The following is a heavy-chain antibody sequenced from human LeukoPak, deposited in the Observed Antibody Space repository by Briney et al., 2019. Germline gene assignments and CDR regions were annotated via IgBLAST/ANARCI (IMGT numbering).Heavy chain of an antibody. Sequence: SVKVSCKASGGTFSSYAISWVRQAPGQGLDWMGRIIPILGIANYAQKFQGKVTITAAKSTSTAYMELSSLRSEDTAVYYCARDRSEYYYDSSGPTGGDYWGQGTLVTVSS. CDR1: GGTFSSYA. D-gene: IGHD3-22*01. J-gene: IGHJ4*02. V-gene: IGHV1-69*04. CDR2: IIPILGIA. CDR3: ARDRSEYYYDSSGPTGGDY.